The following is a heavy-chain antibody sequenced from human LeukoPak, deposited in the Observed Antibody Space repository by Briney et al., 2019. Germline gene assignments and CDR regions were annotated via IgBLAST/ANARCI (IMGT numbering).Heavy chain of an antibody. CDR1: GGSFSGYY. CDR2: IYTSGST. CDR3: ARDNYYYDSSGSQPFDY. V-gene: IGHV4-4*07. D-gene: IGHD3-22*01. J-gene: IGHJ4*02. Sequence: KSSETLSLTCAVYGGSFSGYYWSWIRQPAGKGLEWIGRIYTSGSTNYNPSLKSRVTMSVDTSKNQFSLKLSSVTAADTAVYYCARDNYYYDSSGSQPFDYWGQGTLVTVSS.